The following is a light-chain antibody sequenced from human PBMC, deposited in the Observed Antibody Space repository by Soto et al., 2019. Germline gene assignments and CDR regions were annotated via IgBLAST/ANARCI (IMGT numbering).Light chain of an antibody. Sequence: ESVLTQSPGALSLSPGETATLSCRASQNVATMSLSWYQQKPGQAPRLLIYGASTRATGIPDRFSGSGSGTDFTLTISRLEHEDVAVYFCQQYGSSPRYTFGQGTKLEIK. CDR3: QQYGSSPRYT. CDR2: GAS. J-gene: IGKJ2*01. CDR1: QNVATMS. V-gene: IGKV3-20*01.